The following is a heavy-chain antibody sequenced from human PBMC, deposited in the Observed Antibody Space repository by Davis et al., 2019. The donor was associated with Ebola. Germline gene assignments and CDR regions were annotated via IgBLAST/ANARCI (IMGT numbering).Heavy chain of an antibody. Sequence: SLKTYCAASGFTIDDDTMHSVRQAPGKGLEWVSLISWDGGSTYYADSVKGRFTISRDNSKNTLYLQMSSLHQGPIGLPPGTLLQEHLWG. CDR1: GFTIDDDT. J-gene: IGHJ6*01. CDR2: ISWDGGST. CDR3: TLLQEHL. V-gene: IGHV3-43*01.